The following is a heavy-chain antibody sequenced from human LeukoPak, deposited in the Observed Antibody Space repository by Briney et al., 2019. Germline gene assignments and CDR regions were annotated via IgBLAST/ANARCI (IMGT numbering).Heavy chain of an antibody. Sequence: PGRSLRLPCAASGFTFGSYGMHWVRQAPGKGLEWVAVVSYHGRNKHYADSVQGRFTISRDNSKNTVYLQMDSLRPDDTAVYYCTKEYSNAMDYYDYWGQGTLVTVSS. CDR2: VSYHGRNK. CDR3: TKEYSNAMDYYDY. J-gene: IGHJ4*02. V-gene: IGHV3-30*18. D-gene: IGHD4-11*01. CDR1: GFTFGSYG.